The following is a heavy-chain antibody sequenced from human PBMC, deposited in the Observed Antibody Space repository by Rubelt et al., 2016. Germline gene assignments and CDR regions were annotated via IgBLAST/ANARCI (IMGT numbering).Heavy chain of an antibody. CDR2: ISAYNGNT. D-gene: IGHD2-15*01. Sequence: QVQLVQSGAEVKKPGASVKVSCKASGYTFTSYGISWVRQAPGQGLEWMGWISAYNGNTNYAQKLQGRVTMTPDTSTSTAYMELRGLGSDDTAVYYCARDRGGYYFDYWGQGTLVTVSS. CDR3: ARDRGGYYFDY. CDR1: GYTFTSYG. J-gene: IGHJ4*02. V-gene: IGHV1-18*01.